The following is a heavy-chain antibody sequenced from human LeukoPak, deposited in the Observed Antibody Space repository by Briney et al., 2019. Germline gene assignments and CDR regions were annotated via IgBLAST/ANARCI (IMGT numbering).Heavy chain of an antibody. CDR3: ARGNNNNVFDS. J-gene: IGHJ4*02. V-gene: IGHV4-4*07. D-gene: IGHD2-8*01. CDR2: ISTSGST. Sequence: SETLSLTCTVSGGSTSSYYWNWIRQPAGKGVEWIGRISTSGSTNSNPSLKSRLTMSLDPSKNQFSLKLSSVTAADTGVYYCARGNNNNVFDSWGQGTLVTVSS. CDR1: GGSTSSYY.